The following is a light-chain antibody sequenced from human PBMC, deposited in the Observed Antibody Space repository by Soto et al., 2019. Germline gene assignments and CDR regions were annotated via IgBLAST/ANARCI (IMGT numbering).Light chain of an antibody. CDR2: KAS. Sequence: DIQMTQSPSTLSGSVGDRVTITCRASQTISSWLAWYQQKPGKAPKLLIYKASALKSGVPSRFSGSGSGTEFALTISSLQPDDFATYYCQHYNSYSEAFGQGPKVDSK. V-gene: IGKV1-5*03. CDR3: QHYNSYSEA. CDR1: QTISSW. J-gene: IGKJ1*01.